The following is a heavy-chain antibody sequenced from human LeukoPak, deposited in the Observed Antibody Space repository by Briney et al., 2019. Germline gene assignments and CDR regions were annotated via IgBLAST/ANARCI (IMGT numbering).Heavy chain of an antibody. CDR3: ARPAGGFGVVIIRYFDY. CDR1: GFTFSSYG. D-gene: IGHD3-3*01. V-gene: IGHV3-30*03. J-gene: IGHJ4*02. CDR2: ISYDGSNK. Sequence: PGGSLRLSCAASGFTFSSYGMHWVRQAPGKGLEWVAVISYDGSNKYYADSVKGRFTISRDNSKNTLYLQMNSLRAEDTAVYYCARPAGGFGVVIIRYFDYWGQGTLVTVSS.